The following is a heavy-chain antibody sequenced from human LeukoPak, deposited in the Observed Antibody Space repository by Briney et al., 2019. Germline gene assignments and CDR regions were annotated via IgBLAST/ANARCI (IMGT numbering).Heavy chain of an antibody. D-gene: IGHD5-18*01. V-gene: IGHV3-23*01. J-gene: IGHJ4*02. CDR3: AREGGAMGIN. CDR1: GFIFSNYG. Sequence: PGGSLRLSCAASGFIFSNYGMTWVRQAPGKGLEWVSSITGGGGTTYYADSVKGRFTISRDNSKSTLYLQMNSLRAEDTAVYYCAREGGAMGINWGQGTLVTVSS. CDR2: ITGGGGTT.